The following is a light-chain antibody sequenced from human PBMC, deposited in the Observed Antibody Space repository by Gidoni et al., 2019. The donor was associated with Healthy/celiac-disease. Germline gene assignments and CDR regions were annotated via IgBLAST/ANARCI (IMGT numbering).Light chain of an antibody. CDR1: QSISSY. CDR2: AAS. V-gene: IGKV1-39*01. CDR3: QQSYSTPPT. Sequence: DIQMTQSPSSLSASVGDRVTITCRASQSISSYLHWYQQKPGKAPKLLIYAASSLQSGVPARFSGSGSGTDFTLTISSLQPEDVATYYCQQSYSTPPTFGQGTKLEIK. J-gene: IGKJ2*01.